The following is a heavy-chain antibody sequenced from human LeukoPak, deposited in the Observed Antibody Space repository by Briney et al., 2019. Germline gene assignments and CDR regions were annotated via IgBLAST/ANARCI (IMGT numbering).Heavy chain of an antibody. CDR2: ISYDGSNK. D-gene: IGHD6-13*01. CDR1: GFTFSSYA. J-gene: IGHJ4*02. V-gene: IGHV3-30-3*01. CDR3: ARDRRDSSSWNFDY. Sequence: GRSLRLSCAASGFTFSSYAMHWVRQAPGKGLEWVAVISYDGSNKYYADSVKGRFTISRDNSKNTLYLQMNSLRAEDTAVYYCARDRRDSSSWNFDYWAREPWSPSPQ.